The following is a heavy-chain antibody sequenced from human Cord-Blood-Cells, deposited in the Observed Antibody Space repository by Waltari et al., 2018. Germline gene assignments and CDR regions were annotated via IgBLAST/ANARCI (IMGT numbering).Heavy chain of an antibody. Sequence: QVQLQQWGAGLLKPSETLSLTCAVYGGSFSGYYWSCTRQPPGKGLEWIGEINHSGSTNYNPSLKSRVTISVDTSKNQFSLKLSSVTAADTAVYYCARVYSSSWYFDYWGQGTLVTVSS. D-gene: IGHD6-13*01. CDR3: ARVYSSSWYFDY. CDR1: GGSFSGYY. CDR2: INHSGST. J-gene: IGHJ4*02. V-gene: IGHV4-34*01.